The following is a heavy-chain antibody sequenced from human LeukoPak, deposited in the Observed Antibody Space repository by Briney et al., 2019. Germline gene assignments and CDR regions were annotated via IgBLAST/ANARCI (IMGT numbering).Heavy chain of an antibody. Sequence: SETLSLTCAVYAVSFSGYYWSWLRQPPGQGLEWIGEINNSGSTNYKPSPKSRVTISVDTSKNQVSLRLSSVTAADTAVYYCARYSSGPAAPPPNLHYYYYYLDVWGKGTTVTVSS. CDR3: ARYSSGPAAPPPNLHYYYYYLDV. D-gene: IGHD6-25*01. J-gene: IGHJ6*03. CDR1: AVSFSGYY. V-gene: IGHV4-34*01. CDR2: INNSGST.